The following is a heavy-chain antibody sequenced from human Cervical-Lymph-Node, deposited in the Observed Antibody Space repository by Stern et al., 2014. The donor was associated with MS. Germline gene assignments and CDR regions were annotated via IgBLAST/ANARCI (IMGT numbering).Heavy chain of an antibody. CDR2: IYPADSDT. D-gene: IGHD6-6*01. CDR3: ATYSKSSIRAYDI. J-gene: IGHJ3*02. V-gene: IGHV5-51*01. CDR1: GYRFNNSW. Sequence: VQLVQSGAEVQRPGESLRISCKGSGYRFNNSWIGWVRQMPGKGLEWMGIIYPADSDTIYTPSLQGHVTISADKYRTTAYLEWSSLKASDTAMYYCATYSKSSIRAYDIWGQGTKVTVSS.